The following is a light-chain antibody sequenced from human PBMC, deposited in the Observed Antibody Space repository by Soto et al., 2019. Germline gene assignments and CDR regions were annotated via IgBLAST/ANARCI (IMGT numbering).Light chain of an antibody. CDR2: KAS. Sequence: DIQMTQSPSTLSGSVGDRVAITCRASQTISSWLAWYQQKPGKAPKLLIYKASTLKSGVPSRFSGSGSGTEFTLTISSLQPDDFATYYCQQYSDSSGTFGQGTK. V-gene: IGKV1-5*03. J-gene: IGKJ1*01. CDR1: QTISSW. CDR3: QQYSDSSGT.